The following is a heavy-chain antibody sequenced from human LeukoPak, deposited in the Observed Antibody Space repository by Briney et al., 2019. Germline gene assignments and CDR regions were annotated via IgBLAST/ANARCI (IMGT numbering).Heavy chain of an antibody. CDR2: TYHSGNT. D-gene: IGHD2-2*01. V-gene: IGHV4-4*02. CDR1: GCSISSSNW. CDR3: ASAAYGSSNGYY. Sequence: SETLSLTCAASGCSISSSNWWSWVRQPPEKRLEWTGETYHSGNTNYNPSLKGRVTISVDKSKNQFSLKLSSVTAADTAVYYCASAAYGSSNGYYWGQGTLVTVSS. J-gene: IGHJ4*02.